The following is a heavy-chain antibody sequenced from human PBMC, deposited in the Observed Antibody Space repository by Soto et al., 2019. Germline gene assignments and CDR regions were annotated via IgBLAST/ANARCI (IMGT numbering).Heavy chain of an antibody. CDR3: ARGFLEWLSHPYYGMDV. Sequence: SETLSLTWTVSGGSISSGDYCWSWIRQHPGKGLEWIGYIYDSGSTYYNPSLESRVTISVDTSKNQFSLKLSSVTAADTAVYYCARGFLEWLSHPYYGMDVWGQGTTVTVSS. V-gene: IGHV4-31*02. CDR1: GGSISSGDYC. J-gene: IGHJ6*02. D-gene: IGHD3-3*01. CDR2: IYDSGST.